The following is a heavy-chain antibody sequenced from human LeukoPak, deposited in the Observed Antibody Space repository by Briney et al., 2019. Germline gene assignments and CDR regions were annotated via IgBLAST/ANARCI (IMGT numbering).Heavy chain of an antibody. CDR3: ARAGGNRNYYYYMDV. D-gene: IGHD4-23*01. V-gene: IGHV4-39*07. Sequence: SETLSLTCTVSGGSISSSSYYWGWIRQPPGKGLEWIGSIYYSGSTYYNPSLKSRVTISVDTSKNQFSLKLSSVTAADTAVYYCARAGGNRNYYYYMDVWGKGTTVTVSS. J-gene: IGHJ6*03. CDR2: IYYSGST. CDR1: GGSISSSSYY.